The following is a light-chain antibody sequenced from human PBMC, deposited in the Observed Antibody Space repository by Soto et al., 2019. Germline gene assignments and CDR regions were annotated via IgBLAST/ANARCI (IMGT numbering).Light chain of an antibody. CDR1: SSAVGVHKF. CDR2: DVS. Sequence: QSVLTQSRSVSGSPGQSVTISCTGTSSAVGVHKFVSWYQLHPGRTPKLIIFDVSKRPSGVPDRFSGSNSGNTASLTISGLQTEDEADYYCYSFSDSDTVLFGGGTKLTVL. V-gene: IGLV2-11*01. J-gene: IGLJ3*02. CDR3: YSFSDSDTVL.